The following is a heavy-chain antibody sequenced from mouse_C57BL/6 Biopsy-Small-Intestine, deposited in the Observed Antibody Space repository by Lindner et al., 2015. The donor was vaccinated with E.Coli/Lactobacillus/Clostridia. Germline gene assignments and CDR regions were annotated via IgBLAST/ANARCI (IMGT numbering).Heavy chain of an antibody. J-gene: IGHJ4*01. V-gene: IGHV1S127*01. CDR1: GDTFGNYA. CDR3: ARGVTGGFNSPFDD. D-gene: IGHD1-1*02. CDR2: IVPLVPLA. Sequence: SVKVSCKASGDTFGNYAVYWVRQAPGQGLEWVGGIVPLVPLASYAQSFQGRVSITADTSTGTAYMDLSRLSSEDTAVYYCARGVTGGFNSPFDDWGQGTLVTVSS.